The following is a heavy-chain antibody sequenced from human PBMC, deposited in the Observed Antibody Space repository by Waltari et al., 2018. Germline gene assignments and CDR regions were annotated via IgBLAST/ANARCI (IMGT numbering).Heavy chain of an antibody. CDR3: ARVPETWVQGVIITPNNWFDP. D-gene: IGHD3-10*01. CDR2: IIPIFGTA. V-gene: IGHV1-69*13. CDR1: GGTFSSYA. J-gene: IGHJ5*02. Sequence: QVQLVQSGAEVKKPGSSVKVSCKASGGTFSSYAISWVRQAPGQGLEWMGGIIPIFGTANYAQKFQGRVTITADESTSTAYMELSSLRSEDTAVYYCARVPETWVQGVIITPNNWFDPWGQGTLVTVSS.